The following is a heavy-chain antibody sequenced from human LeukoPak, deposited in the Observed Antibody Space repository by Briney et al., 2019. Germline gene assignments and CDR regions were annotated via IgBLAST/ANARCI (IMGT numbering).Heavy chain of an antibody. Sequence: SETLSLTCTVSGGSISSYYWSWIRQPPGKGLEWIGYIYYSGSTYYNPSLKSRVTISVDTSKNQFSLKLSSVTAADTAVYYCARVAALDLAVDYWGQGTLVTVSS. CDR3: ARVAALDLAVDY. D-gene: IGHD2-15*01. CDR2: IYYSGST. V-gene: IGHV4-59*12. J-gene: IGHJ4*02. CDR1: GGSISSYY.